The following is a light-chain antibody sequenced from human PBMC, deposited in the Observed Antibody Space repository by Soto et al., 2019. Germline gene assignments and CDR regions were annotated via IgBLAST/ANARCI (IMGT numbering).Light chain of an antibody. CDR3: CSYAGPTIFVV. CDR2: EDT. V-gene: IGLV2-23*02. Sequence: QSALTQPASVSGSPGQSITISCTGTSSDIGSYNRVSWYQQHPGKAPKLMIYEDTQRPSRVSNRFSGSNSGNTASLTITGLQAEDEADYYCCSYAGPTIFVVFGGGTKLTVL. J-gene: IGLJ2*01. CDR1: SSDIGSYNR.